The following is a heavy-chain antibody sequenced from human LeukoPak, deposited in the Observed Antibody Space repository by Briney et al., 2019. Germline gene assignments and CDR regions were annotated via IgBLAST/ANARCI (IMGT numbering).Heavy chain of an antibody. J-gene: IGHJ4*02. D-gene: IGHD5-18*01. CDR1: GYSISSGYY. CDR2: IYSGGNA. V-gene: IGHV3-53*01. CDR3: TGYGLDY. Sequence: ETLSLTCTVSGYSISSGYYWGWIRQPPGKGLEWVSVIYSGGNAYYADSVKGRFTISRDNSKNTLYLQMNSLGADDTAIYYCTGYGLDYWGQGTLVTVSS.